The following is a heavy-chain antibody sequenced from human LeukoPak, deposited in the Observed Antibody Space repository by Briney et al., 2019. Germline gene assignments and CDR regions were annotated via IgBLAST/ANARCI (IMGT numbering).Heavy chain of an antibody. D-gene: IGHD4-17*01. J-gene: IGHJ3*02. CDR3: ASNGDEDAFDI. Sequence: GASVKVSCKASGYTFTGYYMHWVRQAPGQGLEWMGIINPSGGSTSYAQKFQGRVTMTRDTSTSTVYMELSSLRSEDTAVYYCASNGDEDAFDIWGQGTMVTVSS. V-gene: IGHV1-46*01. CDR1: GYTFTGYY. CDR2: INPSGGST.